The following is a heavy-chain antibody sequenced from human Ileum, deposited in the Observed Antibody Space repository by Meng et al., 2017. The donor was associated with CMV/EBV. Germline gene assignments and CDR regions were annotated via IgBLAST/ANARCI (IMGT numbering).Heavy chain of an antibody. V-gene: IGHV3-9*01. Sequence: SLKISCAASGFTFDDYAMHWVRQAPGKGLEWVSGISWNSGSIGYADSVKGRFTISRDNAKNSLYLQMNSLRAEDTALYYCAKPDTAMVNAQGAFDIWGQGTMVTVSS. D-gene: IGHD5-18*01. CDR2: ISWNSGSI. J-gene: IGHJ3*02. CDR1: GFTFDDYA. CDR3: AKPDTAMVNAQGAFDI.